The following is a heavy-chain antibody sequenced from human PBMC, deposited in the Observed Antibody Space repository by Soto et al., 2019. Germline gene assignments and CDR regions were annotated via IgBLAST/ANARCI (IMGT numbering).Heavy chain of an antibody. CDR3: AADLCIKYGSGRRCYYYGMDV. CDR2: IVVGSGNT. V-gene: IGHV1-58*01. J-gene: IGHJ6*02. D-gene: IGHD3-10*01. CDR1: GFTFTSSA. Sequence: GASVKVSCKASGFTFTSSAVQWVRQARGQRLEWIGWIVVGSGNTNYAQKFQERVTITRDMSTSTAYMELSGLRSEDTAVYYCAADLCIKYGSGRRCYYYGMDVWGQGTTVTVSS.